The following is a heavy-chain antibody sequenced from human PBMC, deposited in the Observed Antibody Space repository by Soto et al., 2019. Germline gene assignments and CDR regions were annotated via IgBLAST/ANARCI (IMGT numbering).Heavy chain of an antibody. V-gene: IGHV3-74*01. Sequence: EVQLVESGGGLVQPGGSLRLSCAASGFTFSSYWMHWVRQAPGKGLVWVSRINSDGSSTSYADSVKGRFTISRDNAKNTQNLRRSKLRAEDTAVNYCATGESLNCYIDLWGRGTLVTVS. CDR2: INSDGSST. CDR3: ATGESLNCYIDL. D-gene: IGHD2-21*01. J-gene: IGHJ2*01. CDR1: GFTFSSYW.